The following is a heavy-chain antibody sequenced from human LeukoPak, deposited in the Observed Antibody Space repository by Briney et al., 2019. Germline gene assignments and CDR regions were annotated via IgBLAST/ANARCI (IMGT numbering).Heavy chain of an antibody. CDR3: ARDRGSYRGHHYGMDV. V-gene: IGHV3-7*03. D-gene: IGHD3-10*01. CDR1: GFSFSNYA. Sequence: PGGSLRLSCVASGFSFSNYAMNWIRQAPGKGMEWVANVTQEGREKSYVDSTKGRFIISRDNAKNTLFLELTDLRDEDTAVYYCARDRGSYRGHHYGMDVWGPGTLVTVSS. J-gene: IGHJ2*01. CDR2: VTQEGREK.